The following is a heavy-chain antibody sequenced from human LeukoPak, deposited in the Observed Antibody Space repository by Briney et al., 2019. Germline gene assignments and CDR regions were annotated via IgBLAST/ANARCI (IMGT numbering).Heavy chain of an antibody. D-gene: IGHD2-2*01. CDR2: IRYHGSDK. CDR1: GFTFSSYS. Sequence: GGSLRLSCAASGFTFSSYSMNWVRQAPGKGLEWVAFIRYHGSDKYYADSVKGRFTISRDNSKNTLYLQMNSLRPEDTSVYYCARSPTSWYFDYWGQGTLVTVSS. J-gene: IGHJ4*02. V-gene: IGHV3-30*02. CDR3: ARSPTSWYFDY.